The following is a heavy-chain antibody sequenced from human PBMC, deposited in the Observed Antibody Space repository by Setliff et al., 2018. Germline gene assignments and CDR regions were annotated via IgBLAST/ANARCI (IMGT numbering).Heavy chain of an antibody. V-gene: IGHV1-46*01. CDR3: ARDVFPYHYEGAFDI. CDR2: INPSSGRT. Sequence: ASVKVSCKASGYTFTSHYMHWVRQAPGLGLEWMGTINPSSGRTSYAQKFQGRVTMTRDTSTSTVYMDMSSLRTEDTAVYYCARDVFPYHYEGAFDIWGQGTMVTVSS. CDR1: GYTFTSHY. D-gene: IGHD3-22*01. J-gene: IGHJ3*02.